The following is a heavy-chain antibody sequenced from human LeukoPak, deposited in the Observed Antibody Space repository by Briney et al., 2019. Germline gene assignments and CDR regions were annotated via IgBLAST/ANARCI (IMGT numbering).Heavy chain of an antibody. CDR1: GFTLSNHA. D-gene: IGHD3-10*01. J-gene: IGHJ4*02. CDR3: VKDRVDGSGSQFDS. Sequence: GGSLRLSCAASGFTLSNHATVWVRQAPGKGLEWVSSISGSGAMTYYADSVKGRFTISRDNAMDRLYLQMNSLRADDTAVYYCVKDRVDGSGSQFDSWGQGSLVIVSS. CDR2: ISGSGAMT. V-gene: IGHV3-23*01.